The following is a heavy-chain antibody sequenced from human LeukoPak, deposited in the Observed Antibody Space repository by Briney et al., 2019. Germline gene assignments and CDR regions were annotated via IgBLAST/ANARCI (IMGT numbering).Heavy chain of an antibody. CDR1: GFTFSSYA. J-gene: IGHJ4*02. D-gene: IGHD3-22*01. CDR3: AKDGAAYYYDTSVYYYFDY. CDR2: ISGSGGST. V-gene: IGHV3-23*01. Sequence: GGSLRLSCAASGFTFSSYAMSWVRQAPGKGLEWVSAISGSGGSTYYADSVKGRFTISRDNSKNTLYLQMNSLRAEDTAVYYCAKDGAAYYYDTSVYYYFDYWGQGTLVTVSS.